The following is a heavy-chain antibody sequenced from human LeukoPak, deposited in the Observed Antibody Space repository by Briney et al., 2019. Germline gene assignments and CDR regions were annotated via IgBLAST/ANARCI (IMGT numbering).Heavy chain of an antibody. J-gene: IGHJ4*02. CDR1: GYTFTSYG. V-gene: IGHV1-18*01. CDR3: ARDRHYGDYVGEVDY. D-gene: IGHD4-17*01. CDR2: ISAYNGNT. Sequence: ASVKVSCKAYGYTFTSYGMSWVRQAPGQGLEWMGWISAYNGNTNYAQKLQGRVTMTTDISTSTAYMELRSLRSDDTAVYYCARDRHYGDYVGEVDYWGQGTLVTVSS.